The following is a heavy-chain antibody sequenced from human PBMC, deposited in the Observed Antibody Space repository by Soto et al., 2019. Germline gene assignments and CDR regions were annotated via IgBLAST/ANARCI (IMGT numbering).Heavy chain of an antibody. Sequence: QVQLVQSGAEVKKPGASVKVSCKASGYTFTSYGIXXXXXAXGQGLEWMGWISAYNXNTNYAQKLQGRVTMTTDTXXXXXXXXXXXXXXXXXXXXXXXXXXXXXDYWGQGTLVTVSS. CDR2: ISAYNXNT. CDR3: XXXXXXXDY. J-gene: IGHJ4*02. V-gene: IGHV1-18*01. CDR1: GYTFTSYG.